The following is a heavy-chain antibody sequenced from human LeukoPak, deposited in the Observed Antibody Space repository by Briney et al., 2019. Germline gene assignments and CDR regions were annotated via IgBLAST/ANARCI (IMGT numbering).Heavy chain of an antibody. CDR1: GFTFSYYW. CDR2: TNSDGSST. V-gene: IGHV3-74*01. CDR3: ARDVVGEP. J-gene: IGHJ5*02. D-gene: IGHD2-21*01. Sequence: QAGGSLGLSCAASGFTFSYYWMHWVRQAPGKGLVWVSRTNSDGSSTNYADSVKGRFTISRDNAKNTLYLQMNSLRVEDTAVYYCARDVVGEPWGQGTLVTVSS.